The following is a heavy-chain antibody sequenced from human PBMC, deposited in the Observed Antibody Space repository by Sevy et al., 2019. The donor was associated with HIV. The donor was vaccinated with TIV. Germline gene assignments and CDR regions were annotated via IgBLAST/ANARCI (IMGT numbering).Heavy chain of an antibody. J-gene: IGHJ6*02. CDR3: ARGGDMIRGVIGSEYASLHMDV. D-gene: IGHD3-10*01. CDR2: IFGSGIT. Sequence: SETLSLTCSVSGDAISDYHWTWLRQPAGKGLEWIGHIFGSGITRFNPSLKTRVTMSADRSKNQFSVMLTSATTADTAVYYCARGGDMIRGVIGSEYASLHMDVWGPGTTVTVSS. CDR1: GDAISDYH. V-gene: IGHV4-4*07.